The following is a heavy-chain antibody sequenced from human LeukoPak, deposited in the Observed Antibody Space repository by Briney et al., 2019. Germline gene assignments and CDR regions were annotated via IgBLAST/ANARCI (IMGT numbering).Heavy chain of an antibody. J-gene: IGHJ4*02. V-gene: IGHV1-8*01. CDR1: GYTFTSYD. Sequence: GASVKVSCKASGYTFTSYDISWVRQATGQGLEWMGWMDPNTGNTGYAQKFQGRVTLTRSTSISTAYTELTSLRSEDTAVYYCARGDIVTSYYGPGNYNNFDNWGQGTLVTVSS. CDR3: ARGDIVTSYYGPGNYNNFDN. D-gene: IGHD3-10*01. CDR2: MDPNTGNT.